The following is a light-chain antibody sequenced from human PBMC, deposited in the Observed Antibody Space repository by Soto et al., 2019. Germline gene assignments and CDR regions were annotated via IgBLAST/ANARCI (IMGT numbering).Light chain of an antibody. J-gene: IGLJ3*02. CDR3: AVWDDSLHGV. Sequence: QLVLTQPPSASGTPGQRVTISCSGSSSNIGRNTVNWYQQVPGTAPKVVIYNNNQRPSGVPDRFPGSKSGTAASLAISGLRSEDEADYYCAVWDDSLHGVFGGGTKLTVL. CDR1: SSNIGRNT. V-gene: IGLV1-44*01. CDR2: NNN.